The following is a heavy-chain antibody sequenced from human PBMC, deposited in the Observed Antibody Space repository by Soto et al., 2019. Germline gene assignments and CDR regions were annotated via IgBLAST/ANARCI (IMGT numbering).Heavy chain of an antibody. CDR1: GFTFSNFA. CDR3: AKAYDYIWGSYPRELDY. V-gene: IGHV3-23*01. J-gene: IGHJ4*02. Sequence: EVQLLESGGGLVQPGGSLRLSCAASGFTFSNFAMFWVRQAPGKGLERVSSISRTGGAAHYADSVNGRFTISRDNSKNTLFLQMDSLRAEDTAVYYCAKAYDYIWGSYPRELDYLGQGTLVTVSS. CDR2: ISRTGGAA. D-gene: IGHD3-16*02.